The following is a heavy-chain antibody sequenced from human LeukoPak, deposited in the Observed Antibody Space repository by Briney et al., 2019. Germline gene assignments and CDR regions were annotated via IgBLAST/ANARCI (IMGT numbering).Heavy chain of an antibody. CDR3: AKVDSSDYGDLRIPADY. D-gene: IGHD4-17*01. Sequence: SVKVSCKASGGTFSSYAISWVRQAPGQGLEWMGGIIPIFGTANYAQKFQGRVTITADESTSTAYMELSSLRSEDTAVYYCAKVDSSDYGDLRIPADYWGQGTLVIVSS. V-gene: IGHV1-69*13. CDR2: IIPIFGTA. J-gene: IGHJ4*02. CDR1: GGTFSSYA.